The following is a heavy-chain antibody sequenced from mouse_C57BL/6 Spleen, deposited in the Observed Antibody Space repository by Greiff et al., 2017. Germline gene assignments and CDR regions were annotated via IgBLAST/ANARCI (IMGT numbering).Heavy chain of an antibody. Sequence: VQLQQSGPELVKPGASVKISCKASGYTFTDYYMNWVKQSHGKSLEWIGDINPNNGGTSYNQKFKGKATLTVDKSSSPAYMELRSLTSEDSAVYYCARSNYYGSSSDYWGQGTTLTVSS. V-gene: IGHV1-26*01. CDR2: INPNNGGT. D-gene: IGHD1-1*01. CDR3: ARSNYYGSSSDY. J-gene: IGHJ2*01. CDR1: GYTFTDYY.